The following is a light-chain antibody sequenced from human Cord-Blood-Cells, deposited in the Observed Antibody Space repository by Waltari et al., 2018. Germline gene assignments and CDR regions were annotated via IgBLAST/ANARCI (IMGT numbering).Light chain of an antibody. CDR3: QQSYSTPYT. V-gene: IGKV1-39*01. CDR2: AAS. J-gene: IGKJ2*01. CDR1: QSISSY. Sequence: DIQMTQSPYSLSASVGDRVTLTCRASQSISSYLNWYQQTPGKAPKLLIYAASSLQSGVPSRFSGSGSGTDFTLTISSLQPEDFATYYCQQSYSTPYTFGQGTKLEIK.